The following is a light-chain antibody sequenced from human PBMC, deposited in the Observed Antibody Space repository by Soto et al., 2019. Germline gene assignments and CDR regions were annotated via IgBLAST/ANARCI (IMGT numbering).Light chain of an antibody. CDR2: DVS. J-gene: IGLJ1*01. CDR1: STDVGGYNY. CDR3: CSYAGSDTLYV. V-gene: IGLV2-11*01. Sequence: QSVLTQPRSVSGSPGQSVTISCTGTSTDVGGYNYVSWYQQHPGKVPKLMIYDVSKRPSGVPDRFSGSKSGNTASLTISGLQAEDEADYYCCSYAGSDTLYVFGCGTNVTVL.